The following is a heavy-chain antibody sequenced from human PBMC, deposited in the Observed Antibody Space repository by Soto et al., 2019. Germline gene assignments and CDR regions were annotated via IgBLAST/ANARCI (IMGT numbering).Heavy chain of an antibody. CDR1: GFNVKTTY. CDR2: IHNSGAT. V-gene: IGHV3-53*01. J-gene: IGHJ4*02. D-gene: IGHD2-21*01. CDR3: TRGRSMIANDDFEY. Sequence: GGSLRLSCAASGFNVKTTYMTWVRQAPGEGLEWVSVIHNSGATYYADSVKGRFTISKDNSKNTVYLQMSSLRAEDTAMYYCTRGRSMIANDDFEYWGQGTQVTVSS.